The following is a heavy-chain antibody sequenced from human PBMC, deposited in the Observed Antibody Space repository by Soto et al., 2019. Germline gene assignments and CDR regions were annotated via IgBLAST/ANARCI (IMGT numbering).Heavy chain of an antibody. J-gene: IGHJ4*02. CDR2: IWYDGSNK. D-gene: IGHD2-8*01. V-gene: IGHV3-33*01. CDR1: GFTFSSYG. Sequence: GGSLRLSCAASGFTFSSYGMHWVRQAPGKGLEWVAVIWYDGSNKYYADSVKGRFTISRDNSKNTLYLQMNSLRAEDTAVYYCARGVMEGGLPLGYCTNGVCKGPENLDYWGQGTLVTVSS. CDR3: ARGVMEGGLPLGYCTNGVCKGPENLDY.